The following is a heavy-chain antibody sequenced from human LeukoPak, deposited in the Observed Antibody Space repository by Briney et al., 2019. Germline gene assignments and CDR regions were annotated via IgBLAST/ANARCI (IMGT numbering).Heavy chain of an antibody. J-gene: IGHJ2*01. CDR2: IIPIFGTA. D-gene: IGHD4-17*01. V-gene: IGHV1-69*05. Sequence: SVKVSCKASGGTFSSYAISWVRQAPGQGLEWTGGIIPIFGTANYAQKFQGRVTITTDESTSTAYMELSSLRSEDTAVYYCARPRYGDYHWYFDLWGRGTLVTVSS. CDR3: ARPRYGDYHWYFDL. CDR1: GGTFSSYA.